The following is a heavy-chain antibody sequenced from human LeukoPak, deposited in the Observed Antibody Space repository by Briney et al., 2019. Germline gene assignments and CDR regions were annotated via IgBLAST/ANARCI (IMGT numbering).Heavy chain of an antibody. CDR1: GFTFSSYA. D-gene: IGHD3-16*01. CDR2: ISGSGGST. V-gene: IGHV3-23*01. J-gene: IGHJ4*02. CDR3: AKDPRGRIGLFDY. Sequence: GGSPRLSCAASGFTFSSYAMSWVRQAPGKGLEWVSAISGSGGSTYYADSVKGRFTISRDNSKNTLYLQMNSLRAEDTAVYYCAKDPRGRIGLFDYWGQGTLVTVSS.